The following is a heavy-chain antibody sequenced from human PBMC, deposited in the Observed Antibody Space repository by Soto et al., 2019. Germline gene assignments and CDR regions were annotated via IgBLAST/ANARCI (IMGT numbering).Heavy chain of an antibody. CDR1: GFTFSSYA. CDR3: AKDTGHYYDSSGYYYFDY. V-gene: IGHV3-23*01. D-gene: IGHD3-22*01. J-gene: IGHJ4*02. CDR2: ISGSGGST. Sequence: EVQLLESGGGLVQPGGSLRLSCAASGFTFSSYAMSWVRQAPGKGLEWVSAISGSGGSTYYADSVKGRFTISRDNSKNTLYLQMNSLRAEDTAVYYCAKDTGHYYDSSGYYYFDYWGQGTLVTVSS.